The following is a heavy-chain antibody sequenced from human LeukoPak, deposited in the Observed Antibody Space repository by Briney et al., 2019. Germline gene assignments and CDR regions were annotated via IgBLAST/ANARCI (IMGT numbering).Heavy chain of an antibody. CDR1: GGSFSGYY. D-gene: IGHD5-24*01. J-gene: IGHJ4*02. V-gene: IGHV3-23*01. CDR3: AKSAPSGPSPSPKGRDGYNWAYFDY. CDR2: ISGSGGST. Sequence: ETLSLTCAVYGGSFSGYYWSWIRQPPGKGLEWVSAISGSGGSTYYADSVKGRFTISRDNSKNTLYLQMNSLRAEDTAVYYCAKSAPSGPSPSPKGRDGYNWAYFDYWGQGTLVTVSS.